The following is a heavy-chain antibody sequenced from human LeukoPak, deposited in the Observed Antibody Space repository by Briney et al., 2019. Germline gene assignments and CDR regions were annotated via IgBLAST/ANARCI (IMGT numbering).Heavy chain of an antibody. CDR1: GFTFSSYA. J-gene: IGHJ4*02. CDR3: ANHHGGGRNMDY. D-gene: IGHD2-15*01. CDR2: ISGSGGST. V-gene: IGHV3-23*01. Sequence: GGSLRLSCAASGFTFSSYAMSWVRQAPGKGLEWVSAISGSGGSTYYADSVKGRFTISRDNSKNTLYLQMNSLRAEDTAVYYCANHHGGGRNMDYWRQGTLVTVSS.